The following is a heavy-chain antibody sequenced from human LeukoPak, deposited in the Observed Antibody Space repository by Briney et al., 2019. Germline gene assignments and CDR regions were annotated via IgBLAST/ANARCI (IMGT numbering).Heavy chain of an antibody. CDR3: AKDKSSGWSRRGDYYYYMDV. J-gene: IGHJ6*03. Sequence: GGSLRLSCAASGFTFSGSAMHWVRQASGKGLEWVGRIRSKANNYATAYAASVKGRFTISRDDSKNTAYLQMSSLRAEDTAVYYCAKDKSSGWSRRGDYYYYMDVWGKGTTVTVSS. D-gene: IGHD6-19*01. CDR1: GFTFSGSA. V-gene: IGHV3-73*01. CDR2: IRSKANNYAT.